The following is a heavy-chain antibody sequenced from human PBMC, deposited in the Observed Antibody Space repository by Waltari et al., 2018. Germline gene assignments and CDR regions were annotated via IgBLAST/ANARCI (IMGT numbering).Heavy chain of an antibody. CDR3: ARGNTASLDY. CDR2: IYSSVTT. V-gene: IGHV3-53*01. D-gene: IGHD2-21*02. J-gene: IGHJ4*02. CDR1: GFTVTNYY. Sequence: HLVESGGGLIQPGGSLRLSCAASGFTVTNYYVSWVRQAPGRGLECVSVIYSSVTTYYVDSVKGRFTISRDTFRNTLYLQMDNLRPDDTAVYYCARGNTASLDYWGQGTLVTVSS.